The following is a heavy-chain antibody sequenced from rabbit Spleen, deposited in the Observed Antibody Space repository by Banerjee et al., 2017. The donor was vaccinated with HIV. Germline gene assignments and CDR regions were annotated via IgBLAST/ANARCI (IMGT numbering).Heavy chain of an antibody. J-gene: IGHJ6*01. D-gene: IGHD6-1*01. V-gene: IGHV1S47*01. CDR3: ARAGYAGYGYANFRDYYGMDL. CDR2: IDPVFGIT. CDR1: GFDFSSYG. Sequence: QEQVVESGGGLVQPGGSLKLSCKGSGFDFSSYGVSWVRQVPGKGLEWIGYIDPVFGITYYASWVNGRFTISSDNAQNTVDLQMSGLTAADTATYFCARAGYAGYGYANFRDYYGMDLWGQGTLVTVS.